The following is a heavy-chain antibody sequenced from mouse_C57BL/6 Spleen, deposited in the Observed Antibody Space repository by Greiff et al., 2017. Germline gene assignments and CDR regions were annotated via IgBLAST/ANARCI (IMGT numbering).Heavy chain of an antibody. Sequence: VQLQQSGPELVKPGASVKMSCKASGYTFTDYNMHWVKQSHGQSLEWIGYINPNNGGTSYNQKFKGKATLTVNKSSSTAYMELRSLTSEDSAVYYCASPYDDEDYYAMDYWGQGTSVTVSS. D-gene: IGHD2-4*01. V-gene: IGHV1-22*01. CDR3: ASPYDDEDYYAMDY. CDR1: GYTFTDYN. J-gene: IGHJ4*01. CDR2: INPNNGGT.